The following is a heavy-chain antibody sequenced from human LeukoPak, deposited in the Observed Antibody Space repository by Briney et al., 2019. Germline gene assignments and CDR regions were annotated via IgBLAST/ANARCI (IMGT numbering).Heavy chain of an antibody. CDR2: IYPDDSDT. J-gene: IGHJ4*02. Sequence: GESLKISCKVSGYTFSNFWIGWVRQRPGKGLKCMGFIYPDDSDTTYSPSFQGQVSISADKSIRTAFLQWSSLKASDSAIYYCARGRGGYTGYENLDYWGQGTLVTVLS. D-gene: IGHD5-12*01. CDR3: ARGRGGYTGYENLDY. CDR1: GYTFSNFW. V-gene: IGHV5-51*01.